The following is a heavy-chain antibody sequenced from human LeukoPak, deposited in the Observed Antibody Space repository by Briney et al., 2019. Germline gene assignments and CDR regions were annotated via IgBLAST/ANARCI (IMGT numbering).Heavy chain of an antibody. Sequence: GGSLRLSCAASGFTFSSYWMSWVRQAPGKGLEWVSYSSSSGSTIYYAASVKGRFTISRDNAKNSLYLQMNSLRTEDTAVYSCARYYYDSSGYYYFDYWGQGTLVTVSS. CDR3: ARYYYDSSGYYYFDY. CDR1: GFTFSSYW. CDR2: SSSSGSTI. V-gene: IGHV3-48*04. D-gene: IGHD3-22*01. J-gene: IGHJ4*02.